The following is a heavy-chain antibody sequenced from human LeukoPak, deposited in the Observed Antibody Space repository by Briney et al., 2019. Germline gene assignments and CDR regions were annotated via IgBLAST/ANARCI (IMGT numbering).Heavy chain of an antibody. CDR1: GESFSGYY. CDR2: INHSGGS. Sequence: SETLSLTCAVYGESFSGYYWSWIRQPPGKGLEWIGEINHSGGSNYNPPLKSRVTISVDTSKNQFSLKLRSVTAADTAVYYCARDSGGWSLDYWGQGTLATVSS. J-gene: IGHJ4*02. D-gene: IGHD6-19*01. CDR3: ARDSGGWSLDY. V-gene: IGHV4-34*01.